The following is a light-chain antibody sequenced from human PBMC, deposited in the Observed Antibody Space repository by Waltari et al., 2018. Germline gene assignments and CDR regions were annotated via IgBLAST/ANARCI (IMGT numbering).Light chain of an antibody. CDR3: ISYAGSNYYV. V-gene: IGLV2-8*01. J-gene: IGLJ1*01. CDR2: EVT. Sequence: QSALTQPPSASGSLGQSVTISCTGTSSDVGSYNYVSWYQQHPGEAPKLMIYEVTKRPSGVPDRFSGSKSGNTASLTVSGLQADDEADYYCISYAGSNYYVFGTGTKVTVL. CDR1: SSDVGSYNY.